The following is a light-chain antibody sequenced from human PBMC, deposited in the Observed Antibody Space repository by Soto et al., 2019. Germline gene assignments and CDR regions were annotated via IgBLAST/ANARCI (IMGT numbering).Light chain of an antibody. V-gene: IGKV1-33*01. Sequence: DIQMTQSPSSLSASVGDRVTITCQASQDISNYLNWYQQKPGKAPKLLINDASNLETGVPSRFSGSGSGTDFTFTISSLQPEDIATYYCQQYDNLLPLTFGGGTKVDIK. CDR3: QQYDNLLPLT. CDR2: DAS. J-gene: IGKJ4*01. CDR1: QDISNY.